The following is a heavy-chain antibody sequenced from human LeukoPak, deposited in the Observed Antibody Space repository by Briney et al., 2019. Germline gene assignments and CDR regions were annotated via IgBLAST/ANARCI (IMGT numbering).Heavy chain of an antibody. V-gene: IGHV3-21*01. D-gene: IGHD3-16*01. CDR1: GFTFSSYS. CDR3: ARDSVCYCKVGPPAHYYFYGMDV. CDR2: ISSSSSHI. Sequence: PGGSLRLSCAASGFTFSSYSMNWVRQAPGKGLEWVSSISSSSSHIYYAHSVKGRFTISRDNSKNTLYLQMNSLRAEDTAVYYCARDSVCYCKVGPPAHYYFYGMDVWGQGTTVTVSS. J-gene: IGHJ6*02.